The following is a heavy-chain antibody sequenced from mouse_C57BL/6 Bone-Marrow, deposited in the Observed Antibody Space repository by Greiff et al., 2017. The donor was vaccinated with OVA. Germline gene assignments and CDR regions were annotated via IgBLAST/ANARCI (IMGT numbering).Heavy chain of an antibody. CDR2: ISSGSSTI. J-gene: IGHJ1*03. Sequence: EVKVVESGGGLVKPGGSLKLSCAASGFTFSDYGMHWVRQAPEKGLEWVAYISSGSSTIYYADTVKGRFTISRDNAKNTLLLQMTSLRSEDTAMYYCTRINYWYFDVWGTGTTVTVSS. V-gene: IGHV5-17*01. CDR3: TRINYWYFDV. CDR1: GFTFSDYG.